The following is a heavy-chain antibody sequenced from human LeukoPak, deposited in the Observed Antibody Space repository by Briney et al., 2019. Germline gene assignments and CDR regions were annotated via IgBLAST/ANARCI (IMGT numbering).Heavy chain of an antibody. CDR1: GFTFSSYR. J-gene: IGHJ3*02. D-gene: IGHD6-6*01. CDR3: ARGSSSAFDI. V-gene: IGHV3-7*01. Sequence: PGGSLRLSCAASGFTFSSYRMNWVRQAPGKGLEWVASIKQDGSEKYYVDSVKGRFTISRDNAKNSLSLQMNSLRPEDTAAYYCARGSSSAFDIWGQGTMVTVSS. CDR2: IKQDGSEK.